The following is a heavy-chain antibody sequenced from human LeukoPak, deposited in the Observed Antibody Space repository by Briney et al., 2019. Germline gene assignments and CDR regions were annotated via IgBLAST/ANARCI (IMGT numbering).Heavy chain of an antibody. V-gene: IGHV4-59*08. CDR1: GGSISNYY. CDR2: IYYSGST. D-gene: IGHD6-25*01. Sequence: PSETLSLTCTVSGGSISNYYWSWIRQPPGKGLEWIGYIYYSGSTNYNPSLKSRVIISVDTSKNQFSLKLNSVTAADTAVYYCARQSTIAAARIDPWGQGTLVTVSS. CDR3: ARQSTIAAARIDP. J-gene: IGHJ5*02.